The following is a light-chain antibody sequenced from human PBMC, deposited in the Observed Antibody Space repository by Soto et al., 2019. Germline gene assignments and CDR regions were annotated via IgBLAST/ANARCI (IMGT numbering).Light chain of an antibody. J-gene: IGKJ5*01. V-gene: IGKV3D-15*01. CDR1: QRAGNF. Sequence: EIIVTQSPATLSLSPGERTSLSLGASQRAGNFLAWYQPKPRQAPRLLIYYISPRATGLPARFSGSGSGTEFTLTINSLQSEDSAVYYCQQHNQWPITFGQGTRLEIK. CDR3: QQHNQWPIT. CDR2: YIS.